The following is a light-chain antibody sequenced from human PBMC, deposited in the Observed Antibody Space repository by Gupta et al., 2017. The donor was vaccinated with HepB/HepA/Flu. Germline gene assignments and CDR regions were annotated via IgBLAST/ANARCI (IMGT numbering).Light chain of an antibody. CDR1: QSVLYSSNNKNY. Sequence: DNVMTQSPASLAVSLGERASINCKSSQSVLYSSNNKNYLAWYQQKPGQPPKVLLYWASTPEYGVLHRLSGSGCSRDFTLTIISRLAADEAVYYCYQKYSTPPPFGQGTRLEIK. CDR3: YQKYSTPPP. V-gene: IGKV4-1*01. CDR2: WAS. J-gene: IGKJ1*01.